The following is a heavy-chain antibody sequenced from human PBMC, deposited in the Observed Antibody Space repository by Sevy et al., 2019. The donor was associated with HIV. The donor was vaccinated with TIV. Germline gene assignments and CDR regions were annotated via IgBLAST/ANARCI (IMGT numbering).Heavy chain of an antibody. CDR3: ARDLDSDYYDSSGSRSTYYFDY. Sequence: GGSLRLSCAASGFTFSSYSMNWVRQAPGKGLEWVSYISSSSSTIYYADSVKGRFTISRDNAKNSLYLQMNSLRAEDTAVYYCARDLDSDYYDSSGSRSTYYFDYWGQGTLVTVSS. D-gene: IGHD3-22*01. V-gene: IGHV3-48*01. CDR2: ISSSSSTI. J-gene: IGHJ4*02. CDR1: GFTFSSYS.